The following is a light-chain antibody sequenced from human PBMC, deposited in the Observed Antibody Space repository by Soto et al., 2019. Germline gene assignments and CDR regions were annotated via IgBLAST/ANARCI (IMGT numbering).Light chain of an antibody. J-gene: IGLJ1*01. CDR1: SSDVGGYNY. CDR3: SSYAGSTNFYV. Sequence: QSALTQPPSASGSPGQSVTISCTGTSSDVGGYNYVSWYQQHPGKAPKLMIYEVSNRPSGVPDRFSGSKSGNTASLTVSGLQAEDEADYYCSSYAGSTNFYVFGTGTKLTVL. CDR2: EVS. V-gene: IGLV2-8*01.